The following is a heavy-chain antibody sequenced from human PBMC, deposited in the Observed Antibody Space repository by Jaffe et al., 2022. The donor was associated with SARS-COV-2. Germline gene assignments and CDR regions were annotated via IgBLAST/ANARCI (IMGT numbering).Heavy chain of an antibody. V-gene: IGHV3-48*03. CDR3: ARESSCGGDCYFFDY. CDR1: GFTFSIYE. Sequence: EVQLVESGGGLVQPGGSLRLSCAASGFTFSIYEVNWVRQAPGKGLEWVSYISSSGSTIYYADSVKGRFTISRDNAKNSLYLQMNSLRAEDTAVYYCARESSCGGDCYFFDYWGQGTLVTVSS. D-gene: IGHD2-21*02. J-gene: IGHJ4*02. CDR2: ISSSGSTI.